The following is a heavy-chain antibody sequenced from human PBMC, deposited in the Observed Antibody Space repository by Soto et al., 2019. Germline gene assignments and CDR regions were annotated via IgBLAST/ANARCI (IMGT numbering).Heavy chain of an antibody. CDR1: GFTFSTYW. CDR2: IRGDGTRT. D-gene: IGHD2-21*01. CDR3: ARGTLTSIDMVDY. V-gene: IGHV3-74*01. J-gene: IGHJ4*02. Sequence: GGSLRLSCAASGFTFSTYWMHWVRQGPGKGLVWVSRIRGDGTRTNYADSVRGRFTVSRDNAKNTLYLQINSLTAEDTAVYYCARGTLTSIDMVDYWGQGPLVTVSS.